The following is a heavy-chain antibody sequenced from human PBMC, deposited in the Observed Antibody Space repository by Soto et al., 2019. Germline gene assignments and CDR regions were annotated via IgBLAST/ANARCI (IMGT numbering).Heavy chain of an antibody. CDR3: TRVSSGWFDP. CDR2: AYYSGMT. V-gene: IGHV4-39*01. Sequence: SSETLSLTCTVSGDSITTRGFSRGWVRQAPGKGLEWIGCAYYSGMTYYNPSLQSRVTISVDTSGNQFSLRLSSVTAADTAVYYCTRVSSGWFDPWGQGALVTVSS. D-gene: IGHD2-8*01. J-gene: IGHJ5*02. CDR1: GDSITTRGFS.